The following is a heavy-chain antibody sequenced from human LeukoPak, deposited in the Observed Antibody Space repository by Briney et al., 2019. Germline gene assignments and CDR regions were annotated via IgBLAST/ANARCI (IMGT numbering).Heavy chain of an antibody. CDR2: INHSGST. D-gene: IGHD3-22*01. Sequence: SETLSLTCAVYGGSFSGYYWSWIRQPPGKGLEWIGEINHSGSTNYNPSLKSRVTISVDTSKNQFSLKLSSVTAADTAVYYCAREFYDSSVYYVLKKYSLDYWGQGTLVTVSS. CDR1: GGSFSGYY. V-gene: IGHV4-34*01. J-gene: IGHJ4*02. CDR3: AREFYDSSVYYVLKKYSLDY.